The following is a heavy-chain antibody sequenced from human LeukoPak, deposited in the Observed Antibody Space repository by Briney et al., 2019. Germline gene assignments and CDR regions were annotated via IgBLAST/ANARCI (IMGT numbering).Heavy chain of an antibody. D-gene: IGHD3-22*01. CDR1: GFTFSRYG. CDR3: ARDHVDDRSGYGWGSLDY. Sequence: GGSLRLSCAASGFTFSRYGMHWVRQAQGKGLEWVAVIWYDGSNKYYADSVKGRFTISRDNSKNMLYLQMNSLRAEDTAVYYCARDHVDDRSGYGWGSLDYWGQGTLVTVSS. J-gene: IGHJ4*02. V-gene: IGHV3-33*01. CDR2: IWYDGSNK.